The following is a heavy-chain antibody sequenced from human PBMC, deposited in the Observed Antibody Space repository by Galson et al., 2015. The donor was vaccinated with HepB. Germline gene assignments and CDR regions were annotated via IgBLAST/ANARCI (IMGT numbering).Heavy chain of an antibody. Sequence: SLRLSCAASGFTFSDFAVHWIRQASGKGLEWVGRIRSKANSYATAYAASVKDRFTISRDDSKNTACLQMNSLKTEDTAVYYCVRLVDTILYGMDAWGQGTTVTVSS. CDR2: IRSKANSYAT. CDR1: GFTFSDFA. V-gene: IGHV3-73*01. CDR3: VRLVDTILYGMDA. D-gene: IGHD5-18*01. J-gene: IGHJ6*02.